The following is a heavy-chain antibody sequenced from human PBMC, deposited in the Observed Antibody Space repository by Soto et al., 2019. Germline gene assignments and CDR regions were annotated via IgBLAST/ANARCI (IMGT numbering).Heavy chain of an antibody. V-gene: IGHV4-59*08. D-gene: IGHD3-10*01. CDR3: ARRLAGRYYYSMDV. CDR1: GGSISSYY. J-gene: IGHJ6*03. Sequence: QVQLQESGPGLVKPSETLSLTCTVSGGSISSYYWSWIRQPPGKGLEWLGYIYYSGSTNYNPSLKSRVTISVDTSKNQFSLKLSSVTAADTAVYYCARRLAGRYYYSMDVWGKGTTVTVSS. CDR2: IYYSGST.